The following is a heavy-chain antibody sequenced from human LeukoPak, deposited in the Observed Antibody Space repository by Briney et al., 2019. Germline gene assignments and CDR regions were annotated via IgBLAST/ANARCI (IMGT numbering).Heavy chain of an antibody. J-gene: IGHJ5*02. V-gene: IGHV3-30-3*01. CDR3: ARAREYPDGGFDP. Sequence: GGSLRLSCAASGFTFSSYAMHWVRQAPGKGLEWVAVISYDGSNKYYADSVKGRFTISRDNSKNTLYLQMNSLRAEDTAVYYCARAREYPDGGFDPWGQGTLVTVSS. CDR1: GFTFSSYA. D-gene: IGHD5-24*01. CDR2: ISYDGSNK.